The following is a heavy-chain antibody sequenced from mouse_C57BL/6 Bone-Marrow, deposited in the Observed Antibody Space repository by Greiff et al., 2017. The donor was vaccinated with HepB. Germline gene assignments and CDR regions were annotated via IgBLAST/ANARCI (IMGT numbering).Heavy chain of an antibody. Sequence: QVQLQQSGPELVKPGASVKISCKASGYAFSSSWMNWVKQRPGKGLEWIGRIYPGDGDTNYNGKVKGKATLTADKSSSTAYMQLSSLTSEDSAVYCCARRNYLWYFGGWGTGTTVTVSS. CDR2: IYPGDGDT. CDR3: ARRNYLWYFGG. CDR1: GYAFSSSW. D-gene: IGHD1-1*01. V-gene: IGHV1-82*01. J-gene: IGHJ1*03.